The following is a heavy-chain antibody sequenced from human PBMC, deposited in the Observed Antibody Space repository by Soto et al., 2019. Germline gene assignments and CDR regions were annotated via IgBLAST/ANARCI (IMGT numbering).Heavy chain of an antibody. V-gene: IGHV3-33*01. D-gene: IGHD3-3*01. CDR3: ARDRGLRFLEWSGPGNWFDP. CDR2: IWYDGSNK. Sequence: GGSLRLSCAASGFTFSSYGMHWVRQAPGKGLEWVAVIWYDGSNKYYADSVKGRFTISRDNSKNTLYLQMNSLRAEDTAVYYCARDRGLRFLEWSGPGNWFDPWGQGTLVTVSS. CDR1: GFTFSSYG. J-gene: IGHJ5*02.